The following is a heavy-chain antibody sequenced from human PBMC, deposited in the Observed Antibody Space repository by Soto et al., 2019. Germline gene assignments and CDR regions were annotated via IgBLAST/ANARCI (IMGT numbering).Heavy chain of an antibody. V-gene: IGHV3-15*01. CDR3: PADGLGGHF. Sequence: EVQLVESGGGLVKPGGSLRLSCAASGFTFSNAWMSWVRQAPGKGLEWVGRIKIKPDGGTTDYAAPVKGRFPISSDDSKYTLYLQMNSLKAGARAVYDCPADGLGGHFWGQGTLVTFSS. CDR1: GFTFSNAW. D-gene: IGHD3-3*02. CDR2: IKIKPDGGTT. J-gene: IGHJ4*02.